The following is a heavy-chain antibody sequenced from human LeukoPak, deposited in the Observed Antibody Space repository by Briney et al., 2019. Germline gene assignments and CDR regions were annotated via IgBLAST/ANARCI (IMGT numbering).Heavy chain of an antibody. CDR2: IYTSGST. CDR3: AREQWLVRSPYYFDY. CDR1: GGSISSYY. Sequence: SETLSLTCTVSGGSISSYYWSWIRQPAGKGLEWIGRIYTSGSTNYNPSLKSRVTMSVDTSKNQFSLKLSSVTAADTAVYYCAREQWLVRSPYYFDYWGQGTLVTVSS. J-gene: IGHJ4*02. D-gene: IGHD6-19*01. V-gene: IGHV4-4*07.